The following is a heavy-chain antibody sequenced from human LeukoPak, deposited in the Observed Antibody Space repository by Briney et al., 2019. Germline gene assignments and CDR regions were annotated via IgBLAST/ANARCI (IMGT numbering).Heavy chain of an antibody. J-gene: IGHJ4*02. Sequence: GGSLRLSCAASGFTFSSYSMNWVRQAPGKGLEWVSYISSSSSTIYYADSGKSGFTIYRDNAKNSVYLQMNSVRDEDRAVYYCARGEGNLREQKVYFDYGGEGTLVTVS. D-gene: IGHD1/OR15-1a*01. V-gene: IGHV3-48*02. CDR1: GFTFSSYS. CDR2: ISSSSSTI. CDR3: ARGEGNLREQKVYFDY.